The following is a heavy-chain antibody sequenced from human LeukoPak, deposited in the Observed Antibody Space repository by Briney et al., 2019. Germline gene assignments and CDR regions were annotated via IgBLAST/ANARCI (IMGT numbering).Heavy chain of an antibody. CDR1: GFTFSSYS. CDR3: ARDFSYYSSGVANAFDI. J-gene: IGHJ3*02. Sequence: GGSLRLPCAASGFTFSSYSMNWVRQAPGKGLEWVSSISSSSSYIYYADSVKGRFTISRDNAKNSLYLQMNSLRAEDTAVYYCARDFSYYSSGVANAFDIWGQGTMVTVSS. D-gene: IGHD6-19*01. CDR2: ISSSSSYI. V-gene: IGHV3-21*01.